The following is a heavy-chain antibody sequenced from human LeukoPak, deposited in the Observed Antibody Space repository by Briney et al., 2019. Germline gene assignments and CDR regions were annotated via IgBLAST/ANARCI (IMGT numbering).Heavy chain of an antibody. V-gene: IGHV3-30*03. CDR2: ISYDGSNE. D-gene: IGHD2-2*01. Sequence: PGGSLRLSCAASGFTFSSYGMHWVRQAPGKGLEWVALISYDGSNEYYADSVKGRFTIYRDNSKNTLYLQMNSLRAEDTAMYYCARDQMRPYQYYMDVWGKGTTVTISS. CDR1: GFTFSSYG. CDR3: ARDQMRPYQYYMDV. J-gene: IGHJ6*03.